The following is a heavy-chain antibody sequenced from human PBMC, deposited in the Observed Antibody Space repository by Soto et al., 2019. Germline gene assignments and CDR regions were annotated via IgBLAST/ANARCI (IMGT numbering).Heavy chain of an antibody. J-gene: IGHJ6*03. CDR1: GGSIGGSSYY. Sequence: PSETLSLTCTVAGGSIGGSSYYWGSIRQPPGKGLEWIGSIYYSGSTYYNPSLKSRVTISVDTSKNQFSLKLSSVTAADTAVYYCARLRNYYMDVWGKGTTVTVSS. CDR3: ARLRNYYMDV. CDR2: IYYSGST. V-gene: IGHV4-39*01.